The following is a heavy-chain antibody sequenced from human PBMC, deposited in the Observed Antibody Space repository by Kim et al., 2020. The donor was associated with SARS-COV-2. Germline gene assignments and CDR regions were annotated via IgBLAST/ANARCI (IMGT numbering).Heavy chain of an antibody. D-gene: IGHD1-26*01. V-gene: IGHV1-3*01. CDR3: ARDQGVGDY. CDR2: GNK. J-gene: IGHJ4*02. Sequence: GNKKYSAKFPGRVTITRDTSSSTAYMELSILRSEDTAVYYCARDQGVGDYWGQGALVTVSS.